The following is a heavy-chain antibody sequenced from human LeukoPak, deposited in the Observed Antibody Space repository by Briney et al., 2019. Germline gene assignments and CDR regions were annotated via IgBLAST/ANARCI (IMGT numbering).Heavy chain of an antibody. CDR1: GVTFRADT. CDR3: ARERGIRAIYFDN. D-gene: IGHD3-16*01. Sequence: GGSLRLSCATSGVTFRADTMHWVRQAPRKGLEWGALTSSNGNKYFAGSVQGRFTIYRDNYRNTLYPQLDNLRPDATDLYYCARERGIRAIYFDNWGQGTLVTVSS. J-gene: IGHJ4*02. CDR2: TSSNGNK. V-gene: IGHV3-30*14.